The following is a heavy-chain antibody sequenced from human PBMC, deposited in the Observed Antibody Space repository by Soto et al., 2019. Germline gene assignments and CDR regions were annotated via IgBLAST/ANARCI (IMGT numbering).Heavy chain of an antibody. Sequence: EVQLVESGGGLVQPGGSLRLSCAASGFTFSSYSMNWVRQAPGKGLEWVSYISSSSSTIYYAYSVKGRFTISRDNAKNSLYLQMNSLSDEDTAVYYCARDLGDGSGSYTSPFAYWGKGTLVTVAS. D-gene: IGHD3-10*01. CDR1: GFTFSSYS. V-gene: IGHV3-48*02. CDR3: ARDLGDGSGSYTSPFAY. J-gene: IGHJ4*02. CDR2: ISSSSSTI.